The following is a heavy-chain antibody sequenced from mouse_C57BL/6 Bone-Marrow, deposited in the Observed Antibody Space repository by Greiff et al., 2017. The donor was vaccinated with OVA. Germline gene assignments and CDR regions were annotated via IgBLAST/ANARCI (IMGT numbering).Heavy chain of an antibody. CDR3: ARLRRGYYFDY. J-gene: IGHJ2*01. CDR1: GYTFTSYT. V-gene: IGHV1-4*01. Sequence: VQLQQSGAELARPGASVKMSCKASGYTFTSYTMHWVKQRSGQGLEWIGYINPSSGYTKYNQKFKDKATLTADKSSSTAYMQLSSLTSEDSAVYYCARLRRGYYFDYWGQGTTLTVSS. CDR2: INPSSGYT. D-gene: IGHD2-12*01.